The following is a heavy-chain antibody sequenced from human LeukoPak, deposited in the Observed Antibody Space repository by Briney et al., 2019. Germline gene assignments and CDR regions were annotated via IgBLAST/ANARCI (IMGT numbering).Heavy chain of an antibody. CDR3: AGGSGWVFDS. CDR1: GFTFNSYW. CDR2: IKQDGSEK. V-gene: IGHV3-7*01. D-gene: IGHD6-19*01. J-gene: IGHJ4*02. Sequence: GGSLRLSCAAPGFTFNSYWMNWVRQAPGKGLEWVANIKQDGSEKYYVGSVMGRFTISRDNAKNLLYLQMNSLRVEDTAVYYCAGGSGWVFDSWGQGTLVTVSS.